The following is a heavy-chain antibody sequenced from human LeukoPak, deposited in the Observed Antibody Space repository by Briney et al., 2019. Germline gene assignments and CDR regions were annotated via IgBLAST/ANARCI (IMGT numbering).Heavy chain of an antibody. D-gene: IGHD4-23*01. CDR2: ICPDGTVT. Sequence: GGSLRLSCAASGFTFSTYCTHWVRQAPGKGPMWVSRICPDGTVTNYADSVKARFIISRDNARNTVYLQMNSLRVEDTAVYYCARGGGHLDCWGQGTLVTVSS. CDR1: GFTFSTYC. CDR3: ARGGGHLDC. J-gene: IGHJ4*02. V-gene: IGHV3-74*01.